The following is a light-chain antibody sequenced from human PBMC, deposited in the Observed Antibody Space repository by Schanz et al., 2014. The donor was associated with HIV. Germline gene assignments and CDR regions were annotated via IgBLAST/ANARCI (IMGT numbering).Light chain of an antibody. J-gene: IGKJ1*01. CDR2: GAS. CDR3: QQYGSSSWT. Sequence: EVVMTQSPATLSVSPGERATLSCRASQSVGTILAWYQQKPGQAPRLLIYGASTRATGIADRFSGSESGTEFTLTISSLQAEDFAVYYCQQYGSSSWTDGQGTKVEVK. V-gene: IGKV3-15*01. CDR1: QSVGTI.